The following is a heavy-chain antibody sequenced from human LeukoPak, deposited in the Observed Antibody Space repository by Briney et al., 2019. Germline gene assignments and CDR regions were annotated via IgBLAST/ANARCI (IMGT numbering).Heavy chain of an antibody. Sequence: GGSLRLSCAASGFTFSSYAMSWVRQAPGKGLEWVSATSGSGGSTYYADSVKGRFTISRDNSKNTLYLQMNSLRAEDTAVYYCAKTMYSSGWLFDYWGQGTLVTVSS. CDR2: TSGSGGST. V-gene: IGHV3-23*01. J-gene: IGHJ4*02. CDR3: AKTMYSSGWLFDY. D-gene: IGHD6-19*01. CDR1: GFTFSSYA.